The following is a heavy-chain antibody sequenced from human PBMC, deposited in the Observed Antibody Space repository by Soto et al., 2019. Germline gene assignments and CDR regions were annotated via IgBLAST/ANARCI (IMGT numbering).Heavy chain of an antibody. CDR1: GFTFSSYS. CDR2: ISGSGQTT. J-gene: IGHJ4*02. D-gene: IGHD4-4*01. Sequence: GGSLRLSGAASGFTFSSYSLSWLRQAPGKGLEWVSGISGSGQTTHYKDSVKGRFTISRDNFRNTLYLQVNSLRAEDTAIYFCAKSRGDSWTTYFFDYWGQGALVTVSS. CDR3: AKSRGDSWTTYFFDY. V-gene: IGHV3-23*01.